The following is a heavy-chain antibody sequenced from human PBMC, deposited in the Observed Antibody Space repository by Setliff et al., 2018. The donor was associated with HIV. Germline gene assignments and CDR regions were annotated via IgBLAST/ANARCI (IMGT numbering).Heavy chain of an antibody. Sequence: ASVKVSCKASGYTFIHYGIAWVRQAPGQGLEWLGWISPYTGVTDYAPRLLGKVFMTTDTSTSTAYMEVRSLSSDDTAVYYCARARFPGIVSATGPRDNCLDPWGQGTRVTVSS. CDR1: GYTFIHYG. J-gene: IGHJ5*02. D-gene: IGHD3-16*02. CDR3: ARARFPGIVSATGPRDNCLDP. V-gene: IGHV1-18*01. CDR2: ISPYTGVT.